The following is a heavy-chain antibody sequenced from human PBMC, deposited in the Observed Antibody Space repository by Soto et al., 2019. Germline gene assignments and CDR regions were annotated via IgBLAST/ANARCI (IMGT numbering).Heavy chain of an antibody. J-gene: IGHJ5*02. CDR3: AREWSGSAAVFDP. V-gene: IGHV1-46*01. CDR1: GYTFSNYY. Sequence: GASVKVSCKASGYTFSNYYIHWVRQAPGQGLEWMGIINPYGGSTTYAQKFQGRVTMTRDTSTSTVYMELRSLRSDDTAVYYCAREWSGSAAVFDPWGQGTLVTVSS. D-gene: IGHD3-3*01. CDR2: INPYGGST.